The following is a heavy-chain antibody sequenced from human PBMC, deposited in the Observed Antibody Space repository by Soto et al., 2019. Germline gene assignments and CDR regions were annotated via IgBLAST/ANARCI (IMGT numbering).Heavy chain of an antibody. CDR1: GGTFGSYA. V-gene: IGHV1-69*01. J-gene: IGHJ5*02. CDR2: IIPLFTTA. Sequence: SVKVSCNASGGTFGSYAIIWVRQAPGQGLEWMGDIIPLFTTANYAQQFQGRVTITADESTTTAYMELSGLRSEDTALYYCTKEGTAGGWFDPWGQGTLVTVSS. CDR3: TKEGTAGGWFDP. D-gene: IGHD6-25*01.